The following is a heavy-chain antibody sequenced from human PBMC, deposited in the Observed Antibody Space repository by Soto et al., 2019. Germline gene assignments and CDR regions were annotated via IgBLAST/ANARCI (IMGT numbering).Heavy chain of an antibody. J-gene: IGHJ4*02. Sequence: GESLKISCAASGFTFSSSWMAWVRQAPGKGLEWVALINPDGSVASYVGSVRGRFIISRDNAQNSLYLQMNSVSAEDTAVYYCSRDPGFGAIDYWGQGTLVTVSS. CDR1: GFTFSSSW. D-gene: IGHD3-10*01. CDR3: SRDPGFGAIDY. CDR2: INPDGSVA. V-gene: IGHV3-7*01.